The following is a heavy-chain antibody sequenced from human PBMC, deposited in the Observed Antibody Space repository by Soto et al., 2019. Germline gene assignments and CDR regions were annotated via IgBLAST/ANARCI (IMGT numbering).Heavy chain of an antibody. CDR1: GFTFSSYW. D-gene: IGHD6-13*01. J-gene: IGHJ6*02. CDR3: ARARAAAETQQDYGMDV. CDR2: IKQDGSEK. V-gene: IGHV3-7*03. Sequence: GSLRLSCAASGFTFSSYWMSWVRQAPGKGLEWVANIKQDGSEKYYVDSVKGRFTISRDNAKNSLYLQMNSLRAEDTAVYYCARARAAAETQQDYGMDVWGQGTTVTVSS.